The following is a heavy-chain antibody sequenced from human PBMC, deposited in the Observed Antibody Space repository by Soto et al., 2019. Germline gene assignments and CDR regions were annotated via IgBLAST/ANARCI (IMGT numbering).Heavy chain of an antibody. Sequence: EVQLLESGGGLVQPGGSLRLSCAASGFTFSSYAMSWVRQAPGKGLEWVSAISGSGGSTYYADSVKGRCTISRDNSKNQLSLQTNSLRAEDTAVYYCAKARAQYYDFWSGYPVDYWGQGTLVTVSS. CDR2: ISGSGGST. CDR3: AKARAQYYDFWSGYPVDY. V-gene: IGHV3-23*01. D-gene: IGHD3-3*01. CDR1: GFTFSSYA. J-gene: IGHJ4*02.